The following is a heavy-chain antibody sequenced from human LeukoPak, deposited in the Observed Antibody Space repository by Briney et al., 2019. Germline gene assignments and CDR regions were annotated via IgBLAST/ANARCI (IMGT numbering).Heavy chain of an antibody. J-gene: IGHJ4*02. D-gene: IGHD6-6*01. V-gene: IGHV3-11*01. CDR2: ISSSGSTI. Sequence: GGSLRLSCAASGFTFDDYGMSWIRQAPGKGLEWVSYISSSGSTIYYADSVKGRFTISRDNAKNSLYLQMNSLRAEDTAVYYCARDEYSSSSFFDYWGQGTLVTVSS. CDR3: ARDEYSSSSFFDY. CDR1: GFTFDDYG.